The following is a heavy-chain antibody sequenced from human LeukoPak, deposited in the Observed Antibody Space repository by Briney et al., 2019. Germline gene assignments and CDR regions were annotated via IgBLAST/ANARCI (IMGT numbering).Heavy chain of an antibody. CDR1: GGSFSGYY. Sequence: PSETLSLTCAVYGGSFSGYYWSWIRQPPGKGLEWIGEINHSGSTNYNPSLKSRVTISVDTSKNQFSLKLSSVTAADTAVYHCARKGQLWFQYNWFDPWGQGTLVTVSS. CDR3: ARKGQLWFQYNWFDP. D-gene: IGHD5-18*01. CDR2: INHSGST. V-gene: IGHV4-34*01. J-gene: IGHJ5*02.